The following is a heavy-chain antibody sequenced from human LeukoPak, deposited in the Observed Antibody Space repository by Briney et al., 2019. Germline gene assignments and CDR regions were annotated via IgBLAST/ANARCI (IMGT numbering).Heavy chain of an antibody. CDR3: AKDDPHDAGFDY. D-gene: IGHD3-16*01. CDR2: ISYDGSNK. J-gene: IGHJ4*02. Sequence: GGSLRLSCAASGFTFSSYGMHWVRQAPGKGLEWVAVISYDGSNKYYADSVKGRFTISRDNSKNTLYLQMNSLRAEDTAVYYCAKDDPHDAGFDYWGQGTLVTVSS. V-gene: IGHV3-30*18. CDR1: GFTFSSYG.